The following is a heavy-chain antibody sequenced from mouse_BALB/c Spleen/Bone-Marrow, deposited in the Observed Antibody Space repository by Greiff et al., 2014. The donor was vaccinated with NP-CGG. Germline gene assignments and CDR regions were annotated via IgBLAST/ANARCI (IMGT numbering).Heavy chain of an antibody. Sequence: VQLVESGAELVKPGASVKLSCKASGYTFTSYYLYWVKQRPGQGLEWIGEINPSNGGTNFNERFKSKASLTVDKSSSTAYMQLYSLTSEDSAVYYCTRRSLLSDYYSMDYWGQGTSVTVSS. D-gene: IGHD2-10*01. CDR1: GYTFTSYY. CDR3: TRRSLLSDYYSMDY. CDR2: INPSNGGT. J-gene: IGHJ4*01. V-gene: IGHV1S81*02.